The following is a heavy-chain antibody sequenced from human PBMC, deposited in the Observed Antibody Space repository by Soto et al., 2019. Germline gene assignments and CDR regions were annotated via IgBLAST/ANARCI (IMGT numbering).Heavy chain of an antibody. J-gene: IGHJ1*01. CDR3: AGGTFYSGSWGRLQH. D-gene: IGHD1-26*01. V-gene: IGHV1-69*01. Sequence: QVQLVQSGAEVKKPGSSVKVSCKSSGGTFSSYAISCVLQAPGQGLEWMGGIIPIFGTATYAQKVQGRVRITGDEATGTAYLELSSLRSEDTAVYYCAGGTFYSGSWGRLQHWGQGTLVSVSS. CDR2: IIPIFGTA. CDR1: GGTFSSYA.